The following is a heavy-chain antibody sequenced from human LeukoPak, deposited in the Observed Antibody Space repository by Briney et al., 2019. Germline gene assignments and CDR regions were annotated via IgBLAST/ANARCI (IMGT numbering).Heavy chain of an antibody. Sequence: PGGSLRLSCAASGFTFSSYAMHWVRQAPGKGLEWVAVISYDGSNKYYADSVKGRFTISRDNSKSTLYLQMNSLRAEDTAVYYCARDSFESDIVVGDYWGQGTLVTVSS. CDR2: ISYDGSNK. CDR1: GFTFSSYA. J-gene: IGHJ4*02. D-gene: IGHD2-15*01. V-gene: IGHV3-30-3*01. CDR3: ARDSFESDIVVGDY.